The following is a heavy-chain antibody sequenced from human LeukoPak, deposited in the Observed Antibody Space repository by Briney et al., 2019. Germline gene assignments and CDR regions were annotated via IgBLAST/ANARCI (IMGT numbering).Heavy chain of an antibody. J-gene: IGHJ3*02. V-gene: IGHV5-51*01. CDR3: ARGAIEMGTTNAFDI. CDR2: IYPGDSDT. Sequence: GESLKISCKGSGYTFTNYWIGWVRQMPGKGLEWMGIIYPGDSDTRYSPSFQGQVTISVDKSISTAYVQWSSLKASDTAMYYCARGAIEMGTTNAFDIWGQGTMVTVSS. D-gene: IGHD5-24*01. CDR1: GYTFTNYW.